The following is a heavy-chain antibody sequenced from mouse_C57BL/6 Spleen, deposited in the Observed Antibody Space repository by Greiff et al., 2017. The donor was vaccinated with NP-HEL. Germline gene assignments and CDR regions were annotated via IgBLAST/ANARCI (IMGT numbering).Heavy chain of an antibody. J-gene: IGHJ4*01. V-gene: IGHV1-61*01. D-gene: IGHD1-1*01. CDR1: GYTFTSYW. CDR2: IYPSDSET. Sequence: QVQLQQPGAELVRPGSSVKLSCEASGYTFTSYWMDWVKQRPGQGLEWIGNIYPSDSETHYNQKFKDKATLTVDKSSSTAYMQLSSLTSEDSAVYYCARTTVVLGAMDYWGQGTSVTVSS. CDR3: ARTTVVLGAMDY.